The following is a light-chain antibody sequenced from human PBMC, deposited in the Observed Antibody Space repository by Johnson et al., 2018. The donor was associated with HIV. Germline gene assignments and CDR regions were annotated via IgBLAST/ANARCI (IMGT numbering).Light chain of an antibody. J-gene: IGLJ1*01. V-gene: IGLV1-51*01. CDR2: GTT. Sequence: QSLLTQPPSVSAAAGQKVTISCSGTYSNIEHNYVSWYQQLPGTAPKLLIYGTTKRPSGIPARFSGSKSGTSATLGITGLQAGDEADYYCGTWDNSLVVFYVFGTGTKVTVL. CDR1: YSNIEHNY. CDR3: GTWDNSLVVFYV.